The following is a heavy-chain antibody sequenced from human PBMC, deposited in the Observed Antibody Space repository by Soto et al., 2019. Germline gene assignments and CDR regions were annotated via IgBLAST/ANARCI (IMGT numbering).Heavy chain of an antibody. CDR2: VYYNENT. D-gene: IGHD3-10*01. Sequence: SETLSLTCSVSGASTNNFAYYWGWIRQPPGKGLEWIGTVYYNENTYYNPSLKSRVAISVDTAKNQFSLNLRSVTAADTAIYFCARRERYYGSPGWFDPWGQGTLVTVS. V-gene: IGHV4-39*01. CDR3: ARRERYYGSPGWFDP. J-gene: IGHJ5*01. CDR1: GASTNNFAYY.